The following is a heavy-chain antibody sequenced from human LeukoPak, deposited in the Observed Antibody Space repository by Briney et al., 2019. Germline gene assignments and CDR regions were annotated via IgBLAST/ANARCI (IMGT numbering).Heavy chain of an antibody. J-gene: IGHJ4*02. CDR3: ARDVAAAVGGY. D-gene: IGHD6-13*01. Sequence: PGGSLRLSCAASGFTVSSNYMSWVRQAPGKGLEWVSVIYSGGSTYYADSVKGRFTISRDNSKNTLYLQMNSLRAEDTAVYYCARDVAAAVGGYWGQGTLVTVSS. V-gene: IGHV3-66*01. CDR2: IYSGGST. CDR1: GFTVSSNY.